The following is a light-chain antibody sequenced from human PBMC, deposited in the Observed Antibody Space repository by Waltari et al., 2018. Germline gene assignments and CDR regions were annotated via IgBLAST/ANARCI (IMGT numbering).Light chain of an antibody. CDR1: QSVRHN. Sequence: EIVMTQSPATLSVSPGERATLHCRASQSVRHNLVWYQQEPGQAPRLLLYGAATRVTGIPARFCGSGSATEFTLTISSLQSEDFAVYYCQQYNNWPPWTFGQGAKVEIK. CDR2: GAA. CDR3: QQYNNWPPWT. J-gene: IGKJ1*01. V-gene: IGKV3-15*01.